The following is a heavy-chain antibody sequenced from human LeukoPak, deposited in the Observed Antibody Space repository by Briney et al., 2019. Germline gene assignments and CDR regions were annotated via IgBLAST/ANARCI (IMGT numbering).Heavy chain of an antibody. CDR1: GGSISSSSYY. V-gene: IGHV4-39*07. J-gene: IGHJ4*02. D-gene: IGHD3-3*01. CDR3: ARTGRGYYDFWSGYDSQVDY. CDR2: IYHSGST. Sequence: SETLSLTCTVSGGSISSSSYYWGWIRQPPGKGLEWIGSIYHSGSTYYNPSLKSRVTISVDTSKNQFSLKLSSVTAADTAVYYCARTGRGYYDFWSGYDSQVDYWGQGTLVTVSS.